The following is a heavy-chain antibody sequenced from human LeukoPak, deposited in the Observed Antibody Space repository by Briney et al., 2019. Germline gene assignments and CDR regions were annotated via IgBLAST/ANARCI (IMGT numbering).Heavy chain of an antibody. CDR1: GFAVSSNF. Sequence: PGGSLRLSCAASGFAVSSNFMTWVRQAPGKGLEWVSVTYSDGTTYYADSVKGRFTISRDNSKNTLYLQMNSLRAEDTAVYYCARHQLSSYYGMDVWGQGTTVTVSS. D-gene: IGHD2-2*01. CDR2: TYSDGTT. V-gene: IGHV3-53*01. J-gene: IGHJ6*02. CDR3: ARHQLSSYYGMDV.